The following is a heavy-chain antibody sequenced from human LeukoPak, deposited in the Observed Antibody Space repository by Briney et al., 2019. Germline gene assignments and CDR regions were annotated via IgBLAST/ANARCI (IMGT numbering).Heavy chain of an antibody. CDR1: GFTFSTYW. D-gene: IGHD1-26*01. V-gene: IGHV3-7*01. CDR3: ARDVGGSLDY. Sequence: GGSLRLTCAASGFTFSTYWMAWVRQAPGKGLEWVANIKGDESAKHQADSVKGRFTISRDNAQNSVYLHMRSLRGEDTAVYYCARDVGGSLDYWGQGNLVTVSS. CDR2: IKGDESAK. J-gene: IGHJ4*02.